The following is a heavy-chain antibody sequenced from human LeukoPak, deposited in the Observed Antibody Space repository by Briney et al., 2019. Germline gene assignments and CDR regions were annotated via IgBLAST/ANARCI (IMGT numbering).Heavy chain of an antibody. CDR3: AKLELYVWGSYRSRTPFDY. D-gene: IGHD3-16*02. Sequence: GGSLRLSCAASGFTFSSYSMNWVRQAPGKGLEWVSYISSSSSTIYYADSVKGRFTISRDNSKNTLYLQMNSLRAEDTAVYYCAKLELYVWGSYRSRTPFDYWGQGTLVTVSS. CDR1: GFTFSSYS. J-gene: IGHJ4*02. V-gene: IGHV3-48*01. CDR2: ISSSSSTI.